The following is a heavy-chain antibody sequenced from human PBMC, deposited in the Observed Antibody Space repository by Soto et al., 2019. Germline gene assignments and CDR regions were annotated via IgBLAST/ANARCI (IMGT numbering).Heavy chain of an antibody. Sequence: GGSLRLSCAASGFTFSSYAMHWVRQAPGKGLEWVAVISYDGSNKYYADSVKGRFTISRDNSKNTLYLQMNSLGAEDTAVYYCARDLGGLDAGYYDFWSGYFDPWGQGTLVTVSS. V-gene: IGHV3-30-3*01. CDR3: ARDLGGLDAGYYDFWSGYFDP. D-gene: IGHD3-3*01. CDR2: ISYDGSNK. J-gene: IGHJ5*02. CDR1: GFTFSSYA.